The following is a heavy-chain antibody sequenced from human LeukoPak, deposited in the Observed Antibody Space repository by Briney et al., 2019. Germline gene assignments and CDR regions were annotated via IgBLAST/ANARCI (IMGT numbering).Heavy chain of an antibody. CDR3: AKVPSPAPQSIAVAGNGSGTSIGWFDP. CDR1: GFTFSSYA. Sequence: GGSLRLSCEASGFTFSSYAMSWVRQAPGKGLEWVSGISCSGDSTYYADSVKGRFTIPRDNSKNMLYLQMNCLRAEDTAVYYCAKVPSPAPQSIAVAGNGSGTSIGWFDPWGQGTLVTVSS. CDR2: ISCSGDST. J-gene: IGHJ5*02. D-gene: IGHD6-19*01. V-gene: IGHV3-23*01.